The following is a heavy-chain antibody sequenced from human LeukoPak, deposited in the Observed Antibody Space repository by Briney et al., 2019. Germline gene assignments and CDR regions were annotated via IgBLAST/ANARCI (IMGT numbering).Heavy chain of an antibody. V-gene: IGHV1-2*02. CDR1: GYTFTGYY. Sequence: GASVKVSCKASGYTFTGYYIHWVRQAPGQGLEWMGWTNPNSGDANYAQKFQGRVTMTRDTSISTAYMELSSLRSDDTAVYYCARLPHYYMDVWGKGTTVTVSS. CDR2: TNPNSGDA. CDR3: ARLPHYYMDV. J-gene: IGHJ6*03.